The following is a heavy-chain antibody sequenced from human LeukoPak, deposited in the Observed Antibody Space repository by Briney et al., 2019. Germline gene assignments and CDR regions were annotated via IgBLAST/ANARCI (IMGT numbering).Heavy chain of an antibody. V-gene: IGHV4-34*01. CDR2: INYSGDT. Sequence: SETLSLTCGVYDGSLSSYSWSWIRQPPGKGLEWIGEINYSGDTDYNPSLKSRVSISVDRSKNQFSLKLSSVTAADTAVYYCARGQVVVVPAAIAEGGSYFDYWGQGTLVTVSS. CDR3: ARGQVVVVPAAIAEGGSYFDY. J-gene: IGHJ4*02. D-gene: IGHD2-2*02. CDR1: DGSLSSYS.